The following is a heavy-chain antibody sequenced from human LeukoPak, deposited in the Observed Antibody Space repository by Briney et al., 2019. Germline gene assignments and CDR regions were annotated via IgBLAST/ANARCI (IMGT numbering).Heavy chain of an antibody. CDR2: ISGTGGST. V-gene: IGHV3-23*01. J-gene: IGHJ4*02. CDR3: VKNSVIRSY. D-gene: IGHD5/OR15-5a*01. Sequence: QPGGSLRLSCAASGFTFDTTDMTWVRQAPGKRPEWVSCISGTGGSTYYADSVRGRFTISRDNSKNILYLHMNRLRAEETATYYCVKNSVIRSYWGQLTLATV. CDR1: GFTFDTTD.